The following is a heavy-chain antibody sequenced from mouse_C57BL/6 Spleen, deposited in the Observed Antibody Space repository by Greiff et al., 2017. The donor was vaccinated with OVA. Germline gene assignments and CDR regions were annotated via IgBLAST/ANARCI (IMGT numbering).Heavy chain of an antibody. CDR3: ARGDYYGYFDV. Sequence: EVNLVESGGGLVQSGRSLRLSCATSGFTFSDFYMEWVRQAPGKGLEWIAASSNKANDYTTEYSASVKGRFIVSRDTSQSILYLQMNALRAEDTAIYYCARGDYYGYFDVWGTGTTVTVSS. J-gene: IGHJ1*03. CDR2: SSNKANDYTT. D-gene: IGHD2-4*01. V-gene: IGHV7-1*01. CDR1: GFTFSDFY.